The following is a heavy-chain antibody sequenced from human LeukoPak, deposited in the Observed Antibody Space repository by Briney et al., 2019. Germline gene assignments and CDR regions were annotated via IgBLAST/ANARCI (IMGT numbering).Heavy chain of an antibody. J-gene: IGHJ3*02. V-gene: IGHV3-23*01. Sequence: PGGSLRLSCVASQFTFHNYAMNWVRQAPGKGLEWVAAPRGDGGATYHADSVRGRFTISRDNSKNTLYLQVDSLRVEDTAVYHCAKGLSASGYLNAFDIWGQGTTVTVSS. D-gene: IGHD3-3*01. CDR3: AKGLSASGYLNAFDI. CDR1: QFTFHNYA. CDR2: PRGDGGAT.